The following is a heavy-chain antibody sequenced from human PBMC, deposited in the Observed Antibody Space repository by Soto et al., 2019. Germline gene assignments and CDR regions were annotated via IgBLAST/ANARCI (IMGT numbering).Heavy chain of an antibody. CDR2: IYYSGST. V-gene: IGHV4-30-4*01. CDR3: ARATSRIAAAGTYFDY. D-gene: IGHD6-13*01. CDR1: GGSISSGDYY. J-gene: IGHJ4*02. Sequence: FCGGSISSGDYYWSWIRQPPGKGLEWIGYIYYSGSTYYNPSLKSRVTISVDTSKNQFSLKLSSVTAADTAVYYCARATSRIAAAGTYFDYWGQGTLVTVSS.